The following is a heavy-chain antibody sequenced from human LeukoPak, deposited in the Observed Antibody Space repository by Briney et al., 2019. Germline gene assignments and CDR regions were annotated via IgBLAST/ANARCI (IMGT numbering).Heavy chain of an antibody. CDR2: IYYGQTI. Sequence: PSETLSLTCTISAASISSSSHHWGWIRQSPGKGLEWIGSIYYGQTIYYNPSLNSRVTISVVTSKDQFTLQLNSVTAADTAVYYCARPYSSSSLDAFDIWGQGTMVTVSS. CDR3: ARPYSSSSLDAFDI. CDR1: AASISSSSHH. D-gene: IGHD6-6*01. V-gene: IGHV4-39*01. J-gene: IGHJ3*02.